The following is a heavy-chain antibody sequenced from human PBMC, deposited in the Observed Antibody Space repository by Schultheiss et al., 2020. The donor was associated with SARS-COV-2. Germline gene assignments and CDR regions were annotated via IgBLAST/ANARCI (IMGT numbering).Heavy chain of an antibody. CDR3: AKDGGDGNNGDLDY. CDR2: ISYDGNNT. V-gene: IGHV3-30*04. J-gene: IGHJ4*02. Sequence: GESLKISCAASGFTFSDFAMHWVRQTPVKGLEWVALISYDGNNTFYADSVKGRFTLSRDNSKNTLYLQMNSMRAEDTAKYYCAKDGGDGNNGDLDYWGQGTLVTVSS. CDR1: GFTFSDFA. D-gene: IGHD2-8*01.